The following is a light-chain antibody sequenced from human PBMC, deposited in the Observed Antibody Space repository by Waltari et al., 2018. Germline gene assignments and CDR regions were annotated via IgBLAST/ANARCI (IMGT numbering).Light chain of an antibody. Sequence: QSALTKPASVSGSPGQSITISCTGLSSDVVSSNLLFWYQQHPGKAPKLMIYEGSKRPSGVSNRFSGSQSGNTASLTISGLQAEDEADYSCCSYALGITLPYVFGTGTKVTVL. CDR2: EGS. V-gene: IGLV2-23*03. CDR3: CSYALGITLPYV. CDR1: SSDVVSSNL. J-gene: IGLJ1*01.